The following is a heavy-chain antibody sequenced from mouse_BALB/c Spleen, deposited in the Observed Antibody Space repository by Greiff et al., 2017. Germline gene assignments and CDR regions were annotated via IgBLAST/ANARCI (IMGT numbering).Heavy chain of an antibody. V-gene: IGHV1S81*02. CDR3: ARNDGYDAMDY. CDR1: GYTFTSYW. J-gene: IGHJ4*01. Sequence: QVQLKESGAELVKPGASVKLSCKASGYTFTSYWMHWVKQRPGQGLEWIGEINPSNGRTNYNEKFKSKATLTVDKSSSTAYMQLSSLTSEDSAVYYCARNDGYDAMDYWGQGTSVTVSS. CDR2: INPSNGRT. D-gene: IGHD2-3*01.